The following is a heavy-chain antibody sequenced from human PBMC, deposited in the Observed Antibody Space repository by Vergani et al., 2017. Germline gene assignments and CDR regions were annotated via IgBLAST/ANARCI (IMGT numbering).Heavy chain of an antibody. CDR2: ISYDGSNK. CDR1: GFTFSSYG. Sequence: QVQLVESGGGVVQPGRSLRLSCAASGFTFSSYGMHWVRQAPGKGLEWVAVISYDGSNKYYAESVKGRFTISRDNSKNTLYLQMNSLRAEVTAVYYCAKDHCRSSCRDFDYWGQGTLVTVSS. J-gene: IGHJ4*02. CDR3: AKDHCRSSCRDFDY. D-gene: IGHD6-13*01. V-gene: IGHV3-30*18.